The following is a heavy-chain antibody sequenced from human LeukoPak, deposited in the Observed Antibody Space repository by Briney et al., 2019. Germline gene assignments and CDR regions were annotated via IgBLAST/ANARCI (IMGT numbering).Heavy chain of an antibody. CDR1: GFTFSSYA. V-gene: IGHV3-23*01. Sequence: GGSLRLSCAASGFTFSSYAMSWVRQAPGKGLEWVSAISDSGNTYHADSVKGRFTISRDSSKNTLFLQMNRLRPEDAAVYYCAKVRYYDSSGYPPSPLDPWGQGTLVTVSS. CDR2: ISDSGNT. J-gene: IGHJ5*02. D-gene: IGHD3-22*01. CDR3: AKVRYYDSSGYPPSPLDP.